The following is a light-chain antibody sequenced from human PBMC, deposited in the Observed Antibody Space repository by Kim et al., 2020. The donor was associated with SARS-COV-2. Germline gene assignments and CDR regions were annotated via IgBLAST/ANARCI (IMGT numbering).Light chain of an antibody. CDR1: KLGDKY. CDR3: QAWDSSTAV. CDR2: QDS. Sequence: GSAGKAASITCSGDKLGDKYACWYQQKPGQSPVLVIYQDSKRPSGIPERFSGSNSGNTATLTISGTQAMDEADYYCQAWDSSTAVFGGGTQLTVL. V-gene: IGLV3-1*01. J-gene: IGLJ2*01.